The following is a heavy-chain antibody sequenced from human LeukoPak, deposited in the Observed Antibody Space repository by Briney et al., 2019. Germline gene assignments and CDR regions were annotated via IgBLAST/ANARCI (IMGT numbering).Heavy chain of an antibody. CDR2: IYPGDPDT. J-gene: IGHJ4*02. Sequence: GESLKISCKGSGYTFTSYWIGWVRQMPGKGLEWMGIIYPGDPDTRYSPSFQGQVTISADKSMSTAYLQWSSLKASDSAIYYCXXXDTSTAYFDYWGQGTLVTVSS. D-gene: IGHD2/OR15-2a*01. CDR3: XXXDTSTAYFDY. V-gene: IGHV5-51*01. CDR1: GYTFTSYW.